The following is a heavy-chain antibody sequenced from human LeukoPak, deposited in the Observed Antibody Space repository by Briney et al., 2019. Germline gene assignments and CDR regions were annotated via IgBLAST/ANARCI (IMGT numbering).Heavy chain of an antibody. CDR1: GFTLSDYY. Sequence: GGSLRLSCAASGFTLSDYYMHWIRQAPGKGLEWVSYISSRGGTIYYADSVKGRFTTSRDNAKNSLYLQMNSLRAEDTAVYYCARDWSSGSDYWGQGTLVTVSS. J-gene: IGHJ4*02. D-gene: IGHD6-19*01. CDR3: ARDWSSGSDY. V-gene: IGHV3-11*01. CDR2: ISSRGGTI.